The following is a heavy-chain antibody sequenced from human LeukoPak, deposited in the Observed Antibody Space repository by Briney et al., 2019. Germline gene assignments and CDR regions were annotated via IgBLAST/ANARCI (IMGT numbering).Heavy chain of an antibody. D-gene: IGHD6-13*01. J-gene: IGHJ4*02. CDR3: ARDRSSWYEGFDY. V-gene: IGHV3-7*01. Sequence: GGSLRLSCGASGFTFSSNWMSWVRQAPGKGLEWVANIKQDGSEKYYVDSVKGRFTISRDNAKNSLYLQMNSLRVEDTAVYYCARDRSSWYEGFDYWGQGTLVTVSS. CDR1: GFTFSSNW. CDR2: IKQDGSEK.